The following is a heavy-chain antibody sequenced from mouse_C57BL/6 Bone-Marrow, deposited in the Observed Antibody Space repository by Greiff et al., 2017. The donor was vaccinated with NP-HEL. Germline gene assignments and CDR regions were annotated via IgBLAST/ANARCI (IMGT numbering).Heavy chain of an antibody. J-gene: IGHJ4*01. CDR3: AMDGPQYYAMDY. V-gene: IGHV1-69*01. CDR2: IDPSDSYT. Sequence: QVQLKQPGAELVMPGASVKLSCKASGYTFTSYWMHWVKQRPGPGLEWIGEIDPSDSYTNYNQKFKGKSTLTVDKSSSTAYMQLSSRRSEDAAVYDCAMDGPQYYAMDYWGQGTSVTVSS. CDR1: GYTFTSYW. D-gene: IGHD1-1*01.